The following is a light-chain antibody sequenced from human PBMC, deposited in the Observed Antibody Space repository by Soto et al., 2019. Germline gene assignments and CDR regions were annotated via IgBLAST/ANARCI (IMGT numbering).Light chain of an antibody. V-gene: IGKV3-15*01. CDR2: SAS. CDR1: QSVSSY. Sequence: EIVLTQSPGTLSLSPGERATLSCRASQSVSSYLAWYQQKPGQAPRLLIYSASTRATGVPARFSGSGSGTEFTLTISSLQSEDFAVYYCQQYNTWPPYTFGQGTKVDIK. J-gene: IGKJ2*01. CDR3: QQYNTWPPYT.